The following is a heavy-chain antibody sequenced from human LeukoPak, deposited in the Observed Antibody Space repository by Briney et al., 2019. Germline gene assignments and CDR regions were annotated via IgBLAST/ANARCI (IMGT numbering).Heavy chain of an antibody. Sequence: ASVKVSCKASGGTFSSYAISWVRQAPGQGLEWMGIINPSGGSTSYAQKFQGRVAMTRDTSTSTVYMELSSLRSEDTAVYYCAREPGIAVAGTGFDYYYGMDVWGQGTTVTVSS. V-gene: IGHV1-46*01. CDR2: INPSGGST. J-gene: IGHJ6*02. CDR1: GGTFSSYA. CDR3: AREPGIAVAGTGFDYYYGMDV. D-gene: IGHD6-19*01.